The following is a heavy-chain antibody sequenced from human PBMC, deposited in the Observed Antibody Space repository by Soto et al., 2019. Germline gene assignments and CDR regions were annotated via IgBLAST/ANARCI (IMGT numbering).Heavy chain of an antibody. D-gene: IGHD5-12*01. V-gene: IGHV3-23*01. CDR3: AKGPVGSRYELDY. Sequence: GGSLRLSCDASGFTFRNYAMNLVRQAPGKGLDWVSAISGSGGSTYYADSVKGRFTISRDNSKNTLYLQMSSLRAEDTAVYYCAKGPVGSRYELDYWGQGTLVTVSS. CDR2: ISGSGGST. CDR1: GFTFRNYA. J-gene: IGHJ4*02.